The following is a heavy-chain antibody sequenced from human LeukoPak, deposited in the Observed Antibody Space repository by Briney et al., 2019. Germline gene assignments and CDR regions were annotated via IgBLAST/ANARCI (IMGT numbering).Heavy chain of an antibody. CDR3: ARDSLAGDYDLWGVEGEDY. CDR2: IKQDGSEK. J-gene: IGHJ4*02. Sequence: GALRLSCAASGFTFSSYWMSWVRQAPGKGLEWVANIKQDGSEKYYVDSAKGRFTISRDNAKSSLYLQMNSLRAEDTAVYYCARDSLAGDYDLWGVEGEDYWGQGTLVTVSS. CDR1: GFTFSSYW. V-gene: IGHV3-7*01. D-gene: IGHD3-3*01.